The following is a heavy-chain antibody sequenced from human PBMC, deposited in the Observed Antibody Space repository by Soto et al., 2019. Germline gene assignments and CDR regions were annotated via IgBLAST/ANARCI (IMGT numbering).Heavy chain of an antibody. Sequence: ASVKVSCKVSGYTLTELSMHWVRQAPGKGLEWMGGFDPEDGETIYAQKFQGRVTMTEDTSTDTAYMELSSLRSEDTAVYYCARITTVLPLVLGGMDVWGQGTTVTVSS. CDR3: ARITTVLPLVLGGMDV. CDR1: GYTLTELS. V-gene: IGHV1-24*01. D-gene: IGHD4-17*01. CDR2: FDPEDGET. J-gene: IGHJ6*02.